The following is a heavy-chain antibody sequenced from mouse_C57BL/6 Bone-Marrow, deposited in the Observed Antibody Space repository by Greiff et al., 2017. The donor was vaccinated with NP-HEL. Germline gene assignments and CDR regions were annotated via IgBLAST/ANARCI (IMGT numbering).Heavy chain of an antibody. CDR3: ARNPTMITHYAMDY. CDR2: IWTGGGT. J-gene: IGHJ4*01. D-gene: IGHD2-4*01. Sequence: VKLKESGPGLVAPSQSLSITCTVSGFSLTSYAISWVRQPPGKGLEWLGVIWTGGGTNYNSALKSRLSISKDNSKSQVFLKMNSLQTDDTARYYCARNPTMITHYAMDYWGQGTSVTVSS. V-gene: IGHV2-9-1*01. CDR1: GFSLTSYA.